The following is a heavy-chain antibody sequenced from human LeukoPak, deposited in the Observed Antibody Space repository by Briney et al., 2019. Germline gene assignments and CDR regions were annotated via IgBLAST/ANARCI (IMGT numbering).Heavy chain of an antibody. V-gene: IGHV4-59*01. CDR1: GGSISSYY. D-gene: IGHD2-15*01. CDR2: IYYSGST. J-gene: IGHJ5*02. CDR3: VRGVVGPLNWFDP. Sequence: SETLSLTCTVSGGSISSYYWSWIRQPPGKGLEWIGYIYYSGSTNYNPSLKSRVTISVDTSKNQFSLKLSSVTAADTAVYYCVRGVVGPLNWFDPWGQGTLVTVSS.